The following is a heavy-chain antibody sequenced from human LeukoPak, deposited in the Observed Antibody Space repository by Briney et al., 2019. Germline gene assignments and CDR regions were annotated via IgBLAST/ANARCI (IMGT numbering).Heavy chain of an antibody. CDR3: ARSTEYHTSTWYIY. CDR1: GYTFTGYY. Sequence: ASVKVSCKASGYTFTGYYMHWVRQAPGQGLEWMGWINPNSGGTNYAQKFQGRVTMTRDTSISTAYMDLRSLKSEDTAVYYCARSTEYHTSTWYIYWGQGTLVTVSS. J-gene: IGHJ4*02. D-gene: IGHD6-13*01. CDR2: INPNSGGT. V-gene: IGHV1-2*02.